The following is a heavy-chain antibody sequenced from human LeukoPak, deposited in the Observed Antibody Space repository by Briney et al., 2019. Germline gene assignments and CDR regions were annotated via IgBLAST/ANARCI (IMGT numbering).Heavy chain of an antibody. CDR1: GYTFTSYA. D-gene: IGHD3-10*01. V-gene: IGHV1-3*01. Sequence: ASVKVSCKASGYTFTSYAMHWVRQAPGQGLGWMGWSKAGNGNTKNSQKFQGRVTITRDTSASTAYMELSSLRSEATAVYYCARDRGYYGSGSEFDYWGQGTLVTVSS. CDR2: SKAGNGNT. CDR3: ARDRGYYGSGSEFDY. J-gene: IGHJ4*02.